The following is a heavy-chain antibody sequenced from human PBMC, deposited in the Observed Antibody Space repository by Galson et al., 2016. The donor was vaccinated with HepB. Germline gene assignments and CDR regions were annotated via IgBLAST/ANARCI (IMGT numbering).Heavy chain of an antibody. CDR2: SYGDGST. Sequence: SLRLSCAASGFIVSNDYMNRVRQAPGKGLEWLSVSYGDGSTYYAESVRGRFTISRDNSKNSVFLQMNNLRAEDTAVYYCARDPGFTNGMNVWGQGTTVTVSS. CDR3: ARDPGFTNGMNV. J-gene: IGHJ6*02. V-gene: IGHV3-53*01. CDR1: GFIVSNDY.